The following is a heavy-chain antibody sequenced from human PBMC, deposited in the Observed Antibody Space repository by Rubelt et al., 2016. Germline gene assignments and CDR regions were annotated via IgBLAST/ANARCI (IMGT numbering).Heavy chain of an antibody. CDR3: AHNVDTAMADY. J-gene: IGHJ4*02. Sequence: QITLRESGPTLVKPTQTLTLTCTFSGFSLSTSGVGVGWIRQPPGKALEWLALIYWDDDKRYSPSPKSRLTITKDTSKNQVVLTMTNMDPVDTASYYCAHNVDTAMADYWGQGTLVTVSS. V-gene: IGHV2-5*02. D-gene: IGHD5-18*01. CDR1: GFSLSTSGVG. CDR2: IYWDDDK.